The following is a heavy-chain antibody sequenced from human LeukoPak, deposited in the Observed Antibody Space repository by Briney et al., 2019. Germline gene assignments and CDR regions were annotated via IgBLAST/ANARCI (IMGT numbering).Heavy chain of an antibody. J-gene: IGHJ3*02. CDR3: ARDLVAATPDAFDI. V-gene: IGHV3-21*01. Sequence: KTGGSLRLSXAASGFTFSSYSMNWVRQAPGKGLEWVSSISSSSSYIYYADSVKGRFTISRDNAKNSLYLQMNSLRAEDTAVYYCARDLVAATPDAFDIWGQGTMVTVSS. D-gene: IGHD2-15*01. CDR1: GFTFSSYS. CDR2: ISSSSSYI.